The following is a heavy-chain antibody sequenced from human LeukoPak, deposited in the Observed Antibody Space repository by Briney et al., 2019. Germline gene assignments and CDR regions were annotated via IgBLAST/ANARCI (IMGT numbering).Heavy chain of an antibody. V-gene: IGHV3-48*01. Sequence: GGSLRLSCAASGFTFSSYSMNWVRQAPGKGLEWVSYISSSSSTIYYADSVKGRFTISRDNAKNSLYLQMNSLRAEDTALYYCAKGTATIASDFDYWGQGTLVAVSS. CDR2: ISSSSSTI. D-gene: IGHD5-12*01. J-gene: IGHJ4*02. CDR3: AKGTATIASDFDY. CDR1: GFTFSSYS.